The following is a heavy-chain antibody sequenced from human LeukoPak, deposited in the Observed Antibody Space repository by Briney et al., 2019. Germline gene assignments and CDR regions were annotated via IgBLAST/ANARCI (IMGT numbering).Heavy chain of an antibody. Sequence: GGSLRLSCVASGFTFSSYAMSWVRQDPGKGLEWLSGLSGSGGTTYYADSVKGRFTISRDNSKNTLYLQMDTLRAEDTAVYYCAKGSSTNSYYFGSWGPGTLVTVSS. D-gene: IGHD1-1*01. J-gene: IGHJ4*02. CDR3: AKGSSTNSYYFGS. CDR1: GFTFSSYA. V-gene: IGHV3-23*01. CDR2: LSGSGGTT.